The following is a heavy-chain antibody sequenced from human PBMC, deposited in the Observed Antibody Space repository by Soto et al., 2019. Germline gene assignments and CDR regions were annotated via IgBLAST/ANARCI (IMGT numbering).Heavy chain of an antibody. D-gene: IGHD3-3*01. J-gene: IGHJ6*02. V-gene: IGHV4-61*01. CDR3: ARDQHDFRSGSYYSAMEV. Sequence: PSETLSLTCTVSGGSVSSESHYWSWIRQTPGKGLEWIGYIYYTGSTNYNPSLKGRVTMSVDTSRDQVSLRLRSVTRADTAVYYCARDQHDFRSGSYYSAMEVWGQGTKETASS. CDR1: GGSVSSESHY. CDR2: IYYTGST.